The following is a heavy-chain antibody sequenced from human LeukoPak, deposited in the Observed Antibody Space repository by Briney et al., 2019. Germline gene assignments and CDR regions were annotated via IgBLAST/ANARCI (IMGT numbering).Heavy chain of an antibody. J-gene: IGHJ4*02. D-gene: IGHD2-15*01. V-gene: IGHV4-31*03. Sequence: SETLSLTCTVSGGSISSGGYYWSWIRQHPGKGLEWIGYIYYSGSTYYNPSLKSRVTISVDTSKNQFSLKLSSVTAADTAVYYCAGGTSDLFNYWGQGTLVTVSS. CDR3: AGGTSDLFNY. CDR2: IYYSGST. CDR1: GGSISSGGYY.